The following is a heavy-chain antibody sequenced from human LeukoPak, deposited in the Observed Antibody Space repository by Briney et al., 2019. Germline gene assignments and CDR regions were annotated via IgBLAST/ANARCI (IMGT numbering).Heavy chain of an antibody. V-gene: IGHV3-11*04. Sequence: GGSLRLSCAASGFTFSDYYMSWIRQAPGKGLEWVSYISSSGSTIYYADSVKGRFTISRDNAKNSLYLQMNSLRSEDTAVYYCARDNSEWLMVDYWGQGTLVTVSS. CDR1: GFTFSDYY. D-gene: IGHD3-3*01. J-gene: IGHJ4*02. CDR3: ARDNSEWLMVDY. CDR2: ISSSGSTI.